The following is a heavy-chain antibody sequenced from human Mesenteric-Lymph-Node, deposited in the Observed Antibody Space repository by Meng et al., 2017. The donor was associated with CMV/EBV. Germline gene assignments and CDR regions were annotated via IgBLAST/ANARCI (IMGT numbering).Heavy chain of an antibody. CDR3: AKDSDYDSGSYKDYHYYGMDV. CDR1: GFTFSSYG. V-gene: IGHV3-30*02. D-gene: IGHD3-10*01. CDR2: IRYDGSNK. J-gene: IGHJ6*02. Sequence: GESLKISCAASGFTFSSYGMHWVRQAPGKGLEWVAFIRYDGSNKYYADSVKGRFTISRDNSKNTLYLQMNSLRAEDTAVFYCAKDSDYDSGSYKDYHYYGMDVWGQGTTVTVSS.